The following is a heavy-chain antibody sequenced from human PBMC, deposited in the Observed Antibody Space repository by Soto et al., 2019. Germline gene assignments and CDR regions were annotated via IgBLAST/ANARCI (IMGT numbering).Heavy chain of an antibody. D-gene: IGHD4-17*01. Sequence: PGGSLRLSCAASGFTFSSYAMHWVRRAPGKGLEWVAVISYDGSNKYYADSVKGRFTISRDNSKNTLYLQMNSLRAEDTAVYYCAKDRVPTVTRPQRGDYFDSWGQGTLVTVSS. J-gene: IGHJ4*02. V-gene: IGHV3-30-3*01. CDR2: ISYDGSNK. CDR3: AKDRVPTVTRPQRGDYFDS. CDR1: GFTFSSYA.